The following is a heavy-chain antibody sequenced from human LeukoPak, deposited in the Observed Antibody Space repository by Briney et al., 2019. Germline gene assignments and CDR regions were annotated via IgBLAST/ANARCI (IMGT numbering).Heavy chain of an antibody. CDR3: ATVVLTTTYYFDY. CDR1: GYTLTELS. CDR2: FDPEDGET. D-gene: IGHD4-11*01. J-gene: IGHJ4*02. V-gene: IGHV1-24*01. Sequence: DSVKVSCKVSGYTLTELSMHWVRQAPGKGLEWMGGFDPEDGETIYAQKFQGRVTMTEDTSTDTAYMELSSLRSEDTAVYYCATVVLTTTYYFDYWGQGTLVTVSS.